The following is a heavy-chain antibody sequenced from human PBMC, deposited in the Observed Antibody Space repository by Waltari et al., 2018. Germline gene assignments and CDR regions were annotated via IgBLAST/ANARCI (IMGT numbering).Heavy chain of an antibody. CDR2: ISGSGGST. CDR3: AKLGINYGDYEFDY. J-gene: IGHJ4*02. CDR1: GFTFSSYA. Sequence: EVQLLESGGGLVQPGGSLRLSCAASGFTFSSYAMSWVRQAPGKGLEWVSAISGSGGSTYYADYVKGRFTISRDNSKNTLYLQMNSLRAEETAVYYCAKLGINYGDYEFDYWGQGTLVTVSS. D-gene: IGHD4-17*01. V-gene: IGHV3-23*01.